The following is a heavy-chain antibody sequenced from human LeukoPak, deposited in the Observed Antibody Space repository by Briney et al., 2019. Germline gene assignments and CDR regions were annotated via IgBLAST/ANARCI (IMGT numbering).Heavy chain of an antibody. CDR1: GFTFSSYS. CDR2: ISYDGSNK. Sequence: HSGGSLRLSCAASGFTFSSYSMNWVRQAPGKGLEWVAVISYDGSNKYYADSVKGRFTISRDNSKNTLYLQMNSLRAEDTAVYYCAKETETTAGYYYYYYGMDVWGQGTTVTVSS. J-gene: IGHJ6*02. V-gene: IGHV3-30*18. CDR3: AKETETTAGYYYYYYGMDV. D-gene: IGHD4-17*01.